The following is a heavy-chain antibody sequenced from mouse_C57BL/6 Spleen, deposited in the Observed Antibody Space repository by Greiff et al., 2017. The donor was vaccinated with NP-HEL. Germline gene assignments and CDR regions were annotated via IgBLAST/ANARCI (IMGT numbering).Heavy chain of an antibody. D-gene: IGHD2-4*01. CDR3: ARYAYDYGLGYAMDY. Sequence: VQLKQSGPELVKPGASVKIPCKASGYTFTDYNMDWVKQSHGKSLEWIGDINPNNGGTIYNQKFKGKATLTVDKSSSTAYMELRSLTSEDTAVYYCARYAYDYGLGYAMDYWGQGTSVTVSS. CDR2: INPNNGGT. CDR1: GYTFTDYN. J-gene: IGHJ4*01. V-gene: IGHV1-18*01.